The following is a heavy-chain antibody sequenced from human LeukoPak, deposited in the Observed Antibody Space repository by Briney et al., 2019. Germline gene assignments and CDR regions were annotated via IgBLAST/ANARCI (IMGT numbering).Heavy chain of an antibody. J-gene: IGHJ4*02. V-gene: IGHV5-10-1*01. CDR1: GSRFTSYW. D-gene: IGHD5-18*01. Sequence: GESLRISCKGSGSRFTSYWISWVRQMPGKGLEWMGRIDPSDSYTNYSPSFQGHVTISADKSISTAYLQWSSLKASDTAMYYCARLVVGTAMVPAFDYWGQGTLITVSS. CDR2: IDPSDSYT. CDR3: ARLVVGTAMVPAFDY.